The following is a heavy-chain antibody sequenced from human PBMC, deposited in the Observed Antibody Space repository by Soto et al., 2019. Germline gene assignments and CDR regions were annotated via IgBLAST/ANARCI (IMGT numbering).Heavy chain of an antibody. Sequence: PSETLSLTCTVSGVSISSSSYYWGWTRQPPGKGLEWIGSIYSSGSTYYNPSLKSRVTISVDTSKNQFSLNLSSVTAADTAVYYCARLAYCSSISCTEGWFDPWGQGTLVTVSS. CDR3: ARLAYCSSISCTEGWFDP. V-gene: IGHV4-39*01. CDR1: GVSISSSSYY. D-gene: IGHD2-2*01. CDR2: IYSSGST. J-gene: IGHJ5*02.